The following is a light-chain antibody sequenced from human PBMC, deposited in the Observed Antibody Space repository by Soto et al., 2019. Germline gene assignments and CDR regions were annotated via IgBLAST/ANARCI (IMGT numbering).Light chain of an antibody. CDR3: QQYNNWPPWT. V-gene: IGKV3-15*01. CDR1: QSVSYN. CDR2: RAS. J-gene: IGKJ1*01. Sequence: EIVVTQSPATLSVSPGEGATLSSRASQSVSYNVAWYQQRPGQAPRLLIYRASTRAPGIPARFSGTGSGTEFTLTITRLQSEDVAIYYCQQYNNWPPWTFGPGTKVEIK.